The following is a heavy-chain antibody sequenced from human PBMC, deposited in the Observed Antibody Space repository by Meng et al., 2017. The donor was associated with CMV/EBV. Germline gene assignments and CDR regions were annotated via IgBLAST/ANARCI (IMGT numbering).Heavy chain of an antibody. CDR2: IKQDGSEK. CDR1: GFTFSSYW. J-gene: IGHJ6*02. CDR3: ARDYHDWLPDYYYGMDV. V-gene: IGHV3-7*01. Sequence: GESLKISCAASGFTFSSYWMSWVRQAPGKGLEWVANIKQDGSEKYYVDSVKGRFTISRDNAKNSLYLQMNSLRAEDTAVYCCARDYHDWLPDYYYGMDVWGQGTTVTVSS. D-gene: IGHD3-9*01.